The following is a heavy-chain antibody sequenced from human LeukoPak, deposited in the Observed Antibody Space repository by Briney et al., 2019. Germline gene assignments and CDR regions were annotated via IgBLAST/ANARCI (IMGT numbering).Heavy chain of an antibody. J-gene: IGHJ4*02. D-gene: IGHD3-9*01. CDR2: ISSNGGST. CDR3: QRTAYEILTGYKN. CDR1: GFTFSSYA. V-gene: IGHV3-64*01. Sequence: GGSLRLSCAASGFTFSSYAMHWVRQAPGKGLEYVSAISSNGGSTYYANSVKGRFTISRDNSKNTLYLQMGSLRAEDMAFYYRQRTAYEILTGYKNWGQGTLVTVSS.